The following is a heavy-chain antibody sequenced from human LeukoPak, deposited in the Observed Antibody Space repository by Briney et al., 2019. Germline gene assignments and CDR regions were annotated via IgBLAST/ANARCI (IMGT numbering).Heavy chain of an antibody. CDR3: ARDQGSIAVAGTWSDP. V-gene: IGHV3-48*02. D-gene: IGHD6-19*01. CDR1: GFTFSSYS. Sequence: GGSLRLSCAASGFTFSSYSMNWVRRAPGKGLEWVSYISSSSSTIYYADSVKGRFTISRDNAKNSLYLQMNSLRDEDTAVYYCARDQGSIAVAGTWSDPWGQGTLVTVSS. CDR2: ISSSSSTI. J-gene: IGHJ5*02.